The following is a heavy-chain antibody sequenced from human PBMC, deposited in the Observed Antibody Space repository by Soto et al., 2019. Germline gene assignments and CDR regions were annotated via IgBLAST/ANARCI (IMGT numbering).Heavy chain of an antibody. CDR1: GASISYGGYS. V-gene: IGHV4-30-2*06. D-gene: IGHD5-12*01. J-gene: IGHJ4*02. CDR2: ITHLENT. Sequence: QLRLQESGSGVVKTSESLSLTCTVFGASISYGGYSWSWIRQSPGRGLEWIGHITHLENTYFNPSFQSRVSMSIDMTKNHFSLKVTSMTAADKGRYFCVRGGGNDPFEYWGQGILVTVSS. CDR3: VRGGGNDPFEY.